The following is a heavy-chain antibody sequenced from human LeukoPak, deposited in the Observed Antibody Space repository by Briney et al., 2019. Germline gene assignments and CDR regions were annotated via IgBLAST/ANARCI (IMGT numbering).Heavy chain of an antibody. J-gene: IGHJ5*02. V-gene: IGHV4-31*03. D-gene: IGHD2-21*01. CDR3: ARESIVVARNWFDP. Sequence: SQTLSLTCTVSGGSISSGGYYWSWIRQHPGKGLEWIGYIYYSGSTYYNQSLKSRVTISVDTSKNQFSLKLSSVTAADTAVYYCARESIVVARNWFDPWGQGTLVTVSS. CDR2: IYYSGST. CDR1: GGSISSGGYY.